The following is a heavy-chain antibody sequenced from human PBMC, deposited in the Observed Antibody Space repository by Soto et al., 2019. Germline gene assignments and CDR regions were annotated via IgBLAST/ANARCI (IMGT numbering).Heavy chain of an antibody. CDR2: IYYSGST. V-gene: IGHV4-30-4*01. Sequence: TLSLTCTVSGGSISSGDYYWSWIRQPPGKGLEWIGYIYYSGSTYYNPSLKSRVTISVDTSKNQFSLKLSSVTAADTAVYYCARGGYSSSWYSDNWFDPWGQGTLVTVSS. D-gene: IGHD6-13*01. CDR3: ARGGYSSSWYSDNWFDP. J-gene: IGHJ5*02. CDR1: GGSISSGDYY.